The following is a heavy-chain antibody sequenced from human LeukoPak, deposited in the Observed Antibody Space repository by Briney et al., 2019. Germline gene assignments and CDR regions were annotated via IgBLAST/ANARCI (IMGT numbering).Heavy chain of an antibody. V-gene: IGHV3-15*01. D-gene: IGHD3-10*01. CDR1: GFTFSSYW. CDR3: AKLEVLGYGSGSYSGH. CDR2: VKSKTDGGTT. Sequence: KPGGSLRLSCAASGFTFSSYWMHWVRQAPGKGLEWVGHVKSKTDGGTTDYAAPVKGRFTISRDNSKNTLYLQMNRLRAEDTAVYYCAKLEVLGYGSGSYSGHWGQGTLVTVSS. J-gene: IGHJ4*02.